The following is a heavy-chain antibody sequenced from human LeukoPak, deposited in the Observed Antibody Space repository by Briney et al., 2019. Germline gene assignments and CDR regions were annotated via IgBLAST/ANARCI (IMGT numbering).Heavy chain of an antibody. Sequence: SQTLSLTCTVSGGSISSGSYYWSWIRQPAGKGLECIGYIYSSGSTNYNPSLKSRVTISVDTSKNQFSLKLSSVAAADTAVYYCARARNYYDSSGFYYEGDAFGIWGQGTMVTVSS. V-gene: IGHV4-61*09. D-gene: IGHD3-22*01. CDR3: ARARNYYDSSGFYYEGDAFGI. J-gene: IGHJ3*02. CDR1: GGSISSGSYY. CDR2: IYSSGST.